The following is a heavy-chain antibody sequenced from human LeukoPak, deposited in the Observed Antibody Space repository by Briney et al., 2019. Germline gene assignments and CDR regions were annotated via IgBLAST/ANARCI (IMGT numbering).Heavy chain of an antibody. Sequence: GGSLRLSCAASGFTFSSYEMNWVRQAPGKGLEWVSSIRPSGDNTYYGDSVKGRFTISRDNAKNSLYLQMNSLRAEDTAVYYCAREWFGDSLFGPFDPWGQGTLVTVSS. V-gene: IGHV3-48*03. D-gene: IGHD3-10*01. J-gene: IGHJ5*02. CDR3: AREWFGDSLFGPFDP. CDR2: IRPSGDNT. CDR1: GFTFSSYE.